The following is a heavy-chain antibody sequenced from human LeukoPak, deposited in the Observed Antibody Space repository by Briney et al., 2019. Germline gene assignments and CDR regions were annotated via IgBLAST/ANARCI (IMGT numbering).Heavy chain of an antibody. CDR1: GGSFSNYY. Sequence: SETLSFTCTVQGGSFSNYYWSWIRQPPGKGLEWIGHFYYSGSTTYSPSLKSRVTISVDTSRNQFSLKLTSVSAADTAVYFCARGQGGNYYLNYFDYWGQRALVTVSS. CDR2: FYYSGST. CDR3: ARGQGGNYYLNYFDY. D-gene: IGHD1-26*01. J-gene: IGHJ4*02. V-gene: IGHV4-59*01.